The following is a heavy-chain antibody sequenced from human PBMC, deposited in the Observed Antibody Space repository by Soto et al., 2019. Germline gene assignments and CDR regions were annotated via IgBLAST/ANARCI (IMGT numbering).Heavy chain of an antibody. CDR3: AREPINWNSDGGNWFDP. CDR1: GGSINNYY. CDR2: IYYGGRT. V-gene: IGHV4-59*01. D-gene: IGHD1-7*01. Sequence: QVQLQESGPGLVKPSETLSLTCTVSGGSINNYYWNWIRQPPGKGLEWIGYIYYGGRTKFNPSLKRRVTMSVDTSKNQFSLKLRSVTAADTAVYYCAREPINWNSDGGNWFDPWGQGTLVTVSS. J-gene: IGHJ5*02.